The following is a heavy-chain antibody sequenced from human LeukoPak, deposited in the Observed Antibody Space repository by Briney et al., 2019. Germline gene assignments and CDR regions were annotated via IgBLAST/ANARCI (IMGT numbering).Heavy chain of an antibody. CDR2: ISTSGNT. CDR1: SASISSYY. J-gene: IGHJ6*03. V-gene: IGHV4-4*07. D-gene: IGHD2-15*01. CDR3: ARESDPSGGTCSSWCYYYMDV. Sequence: SETLSITCTISSASISSYYWSWVRQPAGKGLEWIGHISTSGNTNYNPSLKGRVTMSVDTAKHLFSLKLSSVTAADTAVYYCARESDPSGGTCSSWCYYYMDVWGKGTTVTVSS.